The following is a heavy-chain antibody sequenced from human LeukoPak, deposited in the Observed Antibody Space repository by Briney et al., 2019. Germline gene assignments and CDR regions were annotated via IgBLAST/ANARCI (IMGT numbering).Heavy chain of an antibody. V-gene: IGHV2-5*01. CDR2: IYWNDDK. J-gene: IGHJ5*02. CDR3: AHRRGYDILDNWFDP. D-gene: IGHD3-9*01. Sequence: SGPTLVNPTQTLTLTCTFSGFSLSTSGVGVGWIRQPPGKALEWLALIYWNDDKRYSPSLKSRLTITKDTSKNQVVLTMTNMDPVDTATYYCAHRRGYDILDNWFDPWGQGTLVTVSS. CDR1: GFSLSTSGVG.